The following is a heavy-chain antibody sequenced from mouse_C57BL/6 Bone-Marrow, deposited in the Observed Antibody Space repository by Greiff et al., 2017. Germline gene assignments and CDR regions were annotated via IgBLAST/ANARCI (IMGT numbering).Heavy chain of an antibody. Sequence: EVQLQQSGPGLVKPSQSLSLTCSVTGYSITSGYYWNWIRQFPGNKLEWMGYISYDGSNNYNPSLKNRISITRDTSKNQFFLKLNSVTTEDTATYYCASSLLSYAMDYWGQGTSVTVSS. J-gene: IGHJ4*01. CDR3: ASSLLSYAMDY. D-gene: IGHD2-1*01. CDR2: ISYDGSN. CDR1: GYSITSGYY. V-gene: IGHV3-6*01.